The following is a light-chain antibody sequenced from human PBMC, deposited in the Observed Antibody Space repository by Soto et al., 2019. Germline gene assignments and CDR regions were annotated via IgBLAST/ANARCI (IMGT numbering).Light chain of an antibody. J-gene: IGLJ3*02. V-gene: IGLV1-40*01. CDR1: SSNIGAGYG. CDR3: QSYDSSLSGWV. CDR2: GNI. Sequence: QSVLTQPPSVSGAPGQRVTISCTGRSSNIGAGYGVHWYQQLPGTAPKLLIYGNINRPSGVPDRFSGSKSGTSASLAITGLQAEDEADYYCQSYDSSLSGWVFGGGTKVTVL.